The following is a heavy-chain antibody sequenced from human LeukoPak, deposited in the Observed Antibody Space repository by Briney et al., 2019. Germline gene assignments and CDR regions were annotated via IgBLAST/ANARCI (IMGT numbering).Heavy chain of an antibody. CDR1: GDSVSSNSAA. V-gene: IGHV6-1*01. D-gene: IGHD3-3*01. CDR3: ARVSMGVAYYDFWSGYYQHYFDY. Sequence: SQTLSLTCAISGDSVSSNSAAWNWIRQSPSRGLEWLGRTYYRSKWFNDYAVSVKSRITINPDTSKNQFSLQLNSVTAADTAVYYCARVSMGVAYYDFWSGYYQHYFDYWGQGTLVTVSS. J-gene: IGHJ4*02. CDR2: TYYRSKWFN.